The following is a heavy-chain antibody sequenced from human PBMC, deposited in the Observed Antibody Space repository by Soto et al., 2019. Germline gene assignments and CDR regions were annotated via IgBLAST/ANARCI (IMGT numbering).Heavy chain of an antibody. CDR3: ATAPLGYCSSTSCWGWFDP. Sequence: ASVKVSCKASGYTFTSYGISWVRQAPGQGLEWMGWISAFKGNTNYAQKLQGRVTMTTDTSTDTAYMELSSLRSEDTAVYYCATAPLGYCSSTSCWGWFDPWGQGTLVTVSS. J-gene: IGHJ5*02. CDR1: GYTFTSYG. CDR2: ISAFKGNT. D-gene: IGHD2-2*01. V-gene: IGHV1-18*01.